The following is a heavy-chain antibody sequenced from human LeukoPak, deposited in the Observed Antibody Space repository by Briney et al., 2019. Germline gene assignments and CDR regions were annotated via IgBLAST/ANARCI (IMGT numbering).Heavy chain of an antibody. D-gene: IGHD2-21*02. J-gene: IGHJ3*02. CDR2: IHDSGNT. CDR1: GGSISGYY. Sequence: SETLSLTCTVSGGSISGYYWSWIRQPPGKGLEWIGFIHDSGNTYYNASLRSRVSISVDTSKNQLSLNLRSVAAADTAVYYCAREMEGDLGAFDIWGQGTMVTVSS. V-gene: IGHV4-59*01. CDR3: AREMEGDLGAFDI.